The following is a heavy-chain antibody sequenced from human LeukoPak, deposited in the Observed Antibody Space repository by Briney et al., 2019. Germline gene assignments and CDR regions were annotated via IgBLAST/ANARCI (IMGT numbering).Heavy chain of an antibody. J-gene: IGHJ4*02. CDR2: ISSSGSTI. V-gene: IGHV3-48*03. CDR1: GFTFSSYE. D-gene: IGHD6-19*01. Sequence: GGSLRLSCAASGFTFSSYEMNWVRQAPGKGLEWVSYISSSGSTIYYADSVKGRFVTSRDNSKDTLYLQMNSLRAEDTALYYCAKGGWLDDLGQGALVTVSS. CDR3: AKGGWLDD.